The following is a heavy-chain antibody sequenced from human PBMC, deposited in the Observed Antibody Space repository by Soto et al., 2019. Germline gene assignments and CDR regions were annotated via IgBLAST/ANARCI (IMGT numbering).Heavy chain of an antibody. V-gene: IGHV4-4*02. CDR2: IYHSGST. Sequence: PSETLSLTCAVSGGSISSSNWWSWVRQAPGKGLEWIGEIYHSGSTNYNPSLKSRVTISVDKSKNQFSLKLSSVTAADTAVYYCARGEDCSGRSCYEFFYWGQGALVTVSS. J-gene: IGHJ4*02. CDR3: ARGEDCSGRSCYEFFY. D-gene: IGHD2-15*01. CDR1: GGSISSSNW.